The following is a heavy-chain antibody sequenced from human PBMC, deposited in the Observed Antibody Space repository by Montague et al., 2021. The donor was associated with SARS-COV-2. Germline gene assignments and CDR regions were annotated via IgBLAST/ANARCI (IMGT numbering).Heavy chain of an antibody. V-gene: IGHV4-59*13. J-gene: IGHJ3*02. CDR3: ARGSGWMGNAFDI. Sequence: SETLSLTCTVSGGSISSYYWSWIRQPPGKGLEWIGNIYYSGSTNXXPSLKSRVTISVDTFKNQFSLKLSSVTAADTAVYYCARGSGWMGNAFDIWGQGTMVTVSS. CDR2: IYYSGST. D-gene: IGHD6-19*01. CDR1: GGSISSYY.